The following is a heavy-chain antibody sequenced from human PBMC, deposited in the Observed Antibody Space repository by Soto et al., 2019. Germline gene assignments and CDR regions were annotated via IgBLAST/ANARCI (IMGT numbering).Heavy chain of an antibody. D-gene: IGHD3-10*01. Sequence: SVKVSCKASGGTFSSYAISWVRQAPGQGLEWMGGIIPIFGTANYAQKFQGRVTITADESTSTAYMELSSLRSEDTAVYYCAETYGSGSRYYFDYWGQGTLVTVSS. CDR1: GGTFSSYA. V-gene: IGHV1-69*13. CDR2: IIPIFGTA. J-gene: IGHJ4*02. CDR3: AETYGSGSRYYFDY.